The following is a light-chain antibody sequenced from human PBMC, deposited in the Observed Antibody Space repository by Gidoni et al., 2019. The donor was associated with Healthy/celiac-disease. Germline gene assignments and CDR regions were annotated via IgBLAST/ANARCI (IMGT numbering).Light chain of an antibody. CDR3: QQYGSSPVT. Sequence: EIVLPQSPGTLSLSPGERSTLACRASQSVSSSYLAWYQQKPGQAPRLLIYGASSRATGIPDRCSSSGSGTDFTLTISRLETEEFAVYYCQQYGSSPVTFGGGTKVEIK. CDR1: QSVSSSY. CDR2: GAS. J-gene: IGKJ4*01. V-gene: IGKV3-20*01.